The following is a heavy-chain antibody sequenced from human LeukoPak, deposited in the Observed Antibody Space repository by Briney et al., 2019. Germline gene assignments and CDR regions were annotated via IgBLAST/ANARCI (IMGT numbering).Heavy chain of an antibody. CDR3: AILAGTDYYYNMDV. J-gene: IGHJ6*02. V-gene: IGHV4-59*08. CDR1: GGSISAYY. CDR2: IDYSGTT. Sequence: SETLSLTCTVSGGSISAYYWSWIRQPPGKGLEWIGYIDYSGTTNYNPSLKTRLTISVDTSKNQFSLRLSSVTAADAAVYYCAILAGTDYYYNMDVWGQGTTVTVFS. D-gene: IGHD6-19*01.